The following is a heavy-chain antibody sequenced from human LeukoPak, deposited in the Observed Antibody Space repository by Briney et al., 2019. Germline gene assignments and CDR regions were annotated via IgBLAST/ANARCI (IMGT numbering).Heavy chain of an antibody. CDR2: MNPNSGNT. Sequence: ASVKVSCKASGYTFTSYDINWVRQATGQGLEWMGWMNPNSGNTGYAQKFQGRVTMTTNTSISTAYMELSSLRSGDTAVYYCARGGYCSSTSRYYYYYYYYMDVWGKGTTVTVSS. CDR3: ARGGYCSSTSRYYYYYYYYMDV. J-gene: IGHJ6*03. V-gene: IGHV1-8*01. D-gene: IGHD2-2*01. CDR1: GYTFTSYD.